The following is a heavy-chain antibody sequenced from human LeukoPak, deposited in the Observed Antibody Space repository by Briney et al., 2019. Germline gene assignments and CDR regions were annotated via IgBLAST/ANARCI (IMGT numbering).Heavy chain of an antibody. CDR3: AREEEGYYYGSGSYFDP. CDR1: GFTFSSYW. V-gene: IGHV3-7*03. CDR2: IKQDGSEK. D-gene: IGHD3-10*01. Sequence: GGSLRLSCAASGFTFSSYWMSWVRQAPGKGLEWVANIKQDGSEKYYVDSVKGRFTISRDNAKNSLYLQMNSLRAEGTAVYYCAREEEGYYYGSGSYFDPWGQGTLVTVSS. J-gene: IGHJ5*02.